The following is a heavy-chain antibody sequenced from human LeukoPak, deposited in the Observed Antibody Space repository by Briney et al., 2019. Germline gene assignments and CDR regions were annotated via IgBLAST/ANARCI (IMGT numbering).Heavy chain of an antibody. CDR1: GFTFSSYA. V-gene: IGHV3-23*01. CDR2: ISGSGGST. CDR3: ARDSSGYYDSSGPLD. J-gene: IGHJ4*02. Sequence: GGSLRLSCAASGFTFSSYAMSWVRQAPGKGLEWVSAISGSGGSTYYADSVKGRFTISRDNSKNTLYLQMNSLRAEDTAVYYCARDSSGYYDSSGPLDWGQGTLVTVSS. D-gene: IGHD3-22*01.